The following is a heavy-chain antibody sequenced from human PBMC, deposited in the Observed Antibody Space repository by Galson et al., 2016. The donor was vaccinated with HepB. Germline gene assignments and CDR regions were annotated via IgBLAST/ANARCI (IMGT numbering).Heavy chain of an antibody. CDR1: RSTSSTYA. CDR3: ATNGPQLYFHWLNSFDY. Sequence: SLRLSCAASRSTSSTYAMSWVRQAPGKGLEWVSAISATGSSTYYADSVKGRFTISKDNSKNTLYLQMNGLRTEDTAIYYCATNGPQLYFHWLNSFDYWGQGTLVTVSS. V-gene: IGHV3-23*01. CDR2: ISATGSST. D-gene: IGHD3-9*01. J-gene: IGHJ4*02.